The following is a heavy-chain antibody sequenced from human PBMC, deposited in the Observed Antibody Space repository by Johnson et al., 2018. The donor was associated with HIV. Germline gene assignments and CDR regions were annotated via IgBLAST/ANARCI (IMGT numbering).Heavy chain of an antibody. CDR2: INSDGSSS. D-gene: IGHD6-6*01. CDR3: AKGSIAARWGAFDI. V-gene: IGHV3-74*02. J-gene: IGHJ3*02. Sequence: VLLVESGGGLVQPGGSLRLSCAASGFTLSSYWMHWVRQVPGKGPVWVSRINSDGSSSAYADSVKGRFTISRDGAKNTLYLQMNSLRAEDTALYYCAKGSIAARWGAFDIWGQGTMVTVSS. CDR1: GFTLSSYW.